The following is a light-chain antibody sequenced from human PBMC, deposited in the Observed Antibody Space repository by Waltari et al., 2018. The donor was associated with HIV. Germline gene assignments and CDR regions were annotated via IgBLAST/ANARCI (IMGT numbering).Light chain of an antibody. J-gene: IGLJ1*01. CDR3: NSRDSSGNHRL. CDR1: SLRSYY. Sequence: SSELTQDPAVSVALGQTVRITCQGDSLRSYYASWYQQTPGQAPVLVVFGKNNRPSGLPDGCSGSSSGNTASLTITGAQAEDEADYYCNSRDSSGNHRLFGTGTKVTVL. CDR2: GKN. V-gene: IGLV3-19*01.